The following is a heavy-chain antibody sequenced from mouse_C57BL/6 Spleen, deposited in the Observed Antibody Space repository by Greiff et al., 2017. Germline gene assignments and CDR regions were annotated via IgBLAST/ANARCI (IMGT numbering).Heavy chain of an antibody. D-gene: IGHD1-1*01. CDR1: GYTFTSYW. V-gene: IGHV1-69*01. J-gene: IGHJ2*01. CDR3: ARKGDITTLVVPFDY. Sequence: QVQLQQPGAELVMPGASVKLSCKASGYTFTSYWMHWVKQRPGQGLEWIGEIDPSDSYTNYNQKFNGKSTLTVDKSSSTAYMQLSSLTSEDSAVYYGARKGDITTLVVPFDYWGQGTTLTVSS. CDR2: IDPSDSYT.